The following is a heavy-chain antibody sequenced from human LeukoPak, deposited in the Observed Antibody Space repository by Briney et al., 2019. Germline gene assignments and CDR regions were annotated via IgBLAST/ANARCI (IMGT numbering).Heavy chain of an antibody. J-gene: IGHJ5*02. D-gene: IGHD3-10*01. CDR1: GFTFSSYS. CDR3: ARDYGSGTNWFDP. Sequence: GGSLRLSCAASGFTFSSYSMNWVRQAPGKGLEWVSSISSSSYIYYADSVKGRFTISRDNAKNSLYLQMNSLRAEDTAVYYCARDYGSGTNWFDPWGQGTLVTVSS. CDR2: ISSSSYI. V-gene: IGHV3-21*04.